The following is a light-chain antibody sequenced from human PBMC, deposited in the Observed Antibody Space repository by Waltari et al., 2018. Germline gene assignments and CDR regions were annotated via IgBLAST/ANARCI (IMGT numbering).Light chain of an antibody. CDR1: QSVGMS. CDR3: QHYLRLPAT. J-gene: IGKJ1*01. Sequence: EIVLTQSHGTLSLSPGERATLACRASQSVGMSLAWSPQKPGQAPRLLIYDTSRRATGIPDRFSGSGSGTDFSLTISRLEPEDFAVYYCQHYLRLPATFGQGTKVEI. CDR2: DTS. V-gene: IGKV3-20*01.